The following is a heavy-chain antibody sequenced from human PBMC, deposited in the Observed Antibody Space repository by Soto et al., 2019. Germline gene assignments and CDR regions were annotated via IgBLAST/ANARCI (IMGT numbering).Heavy chain of an antibody. Sequence: ASVKVSCKASGYTFTGYYMHWVRQAPGQGLEWMGWINPNSGGTNYAQKFQGWVTMTRDTSISTAYMELSRLRSDDTAVYYCARDLGGIAAPFDYWGQRTLVTVSS. V-gene: IGHV1-2*04. J-gene: IGHJ4*02. D-gene: IGHD6-13*01. CDR3: ARDLGGIAAPFDY. CDR2: INPNSGGT. CDR1: GYTFTGYY.